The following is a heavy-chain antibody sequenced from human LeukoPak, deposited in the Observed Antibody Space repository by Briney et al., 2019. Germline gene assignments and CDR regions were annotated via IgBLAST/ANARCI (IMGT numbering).Heavy chain of an antibody. CDR2: IYYSGST. V-gene: IGHV4-61*08. J-gene: IGHJ6*02. Sequence: SSETLSLTCTVSGGSISSGGYYWSWIRQHPGKGLEWIGYIYYSGSTNYNPSLKSRVTISVDTSKNQFSLKLSSVTAADTAVYYCARSSDYDSSGYALYYGMDVWGQGTTVTVSS. CDR3: ARSSDYDSSGYALYYGMDV. D-gene: IGHD3-22*01. CDR1: GGSISSGGYY.